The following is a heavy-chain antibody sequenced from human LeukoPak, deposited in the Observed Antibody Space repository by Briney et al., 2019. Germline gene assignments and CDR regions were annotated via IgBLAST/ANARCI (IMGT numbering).Heavy chain of an antibody. CDR2: INPNSGGT. Sequence: ASLKVSCKASGYTFTGYYMHWVRQAPGQGLEWMGWINPNSGGTNYAQKFQGRVTMTRDTSISTAYMELSRLRSDDMAVYYCARDLGYYGSGSLGWFDPWGQGTLVTVSS. V-gene: IGHV1-2*02. CDR1: GYTFTGYY. CDR3: ARDLGYYGSGSLGWFDP. J-gene: IGHJ5*02. D-gene: IGHD3-10*01.